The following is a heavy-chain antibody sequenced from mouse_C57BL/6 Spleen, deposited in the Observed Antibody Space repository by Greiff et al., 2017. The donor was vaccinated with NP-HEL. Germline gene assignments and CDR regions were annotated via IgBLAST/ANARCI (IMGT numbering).Heavy chain of an antibody. CDR3: ARSRSTMITGFAY. V-gene: IGHV1-54*01. CDR2: INPGSGGT. J-gene: IGHJ3*01. CDR1: GYAFTNYL. Sequence: VQLVESGAELVRPGTSVKVSCKASGYAFTNYLIEWVKQRPGQGLEWIGVINPGSGGTNYNEKFKGKATLTADKSSSTAYMQLSSLTSEDSAVYFCARSRSTMITGFAYWGQGTLVTVSA. D-gene: IGHD2-4*01.